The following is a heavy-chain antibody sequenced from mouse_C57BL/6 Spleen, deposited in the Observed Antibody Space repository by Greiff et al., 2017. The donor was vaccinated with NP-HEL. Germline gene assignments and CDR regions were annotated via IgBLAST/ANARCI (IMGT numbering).Heavy chain of an antibody. CDR3: ATIGDSSGFDY. V-gene: IGHV1-50*01. CDR1: GYTFTSYW. Sequence: QVQLQQPGAELVKPGASVKLSCKASGYTFTSYWMQWVKQRPGQGLEWIGEIDPSDSYTNYNQKFKGKATLTVDTSSSTAYMQLSSLTSEDSAVYYCATIGDSSGFDYWGQGTTLTVSS. J-gene: IGHJ2*01. D-gene: IGHD3-2*02. CDR2: IDPSDSYT.